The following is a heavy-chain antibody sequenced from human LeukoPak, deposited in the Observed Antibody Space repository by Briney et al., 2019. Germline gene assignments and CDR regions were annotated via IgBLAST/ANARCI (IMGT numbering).Heavy chain of an antibody. V-gene: IGHV3-23*01. CDR2: ISGSGGST. Sequence: GGSLRLSCAASGFTFSSYAMSWVRQAPGKGLEWVSAISGSGGSTYYADSVKGRFTISRDNAKNSLYLQMNSLRAEDTAVYYCARDLVVAGHLNWGQGTLVTVSS. CDR1: GFTFSSYA. D-gene: IGHD6-19*01. J-gene: IGHJ4*02. CDR3: ARDLVVAGHLN.